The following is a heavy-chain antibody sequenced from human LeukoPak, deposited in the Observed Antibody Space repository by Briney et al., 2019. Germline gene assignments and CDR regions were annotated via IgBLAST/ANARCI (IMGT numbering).Heavy chain of an antibody. CDR2: ISAYNGNT. CDR1: GYTFTSYG. Sequence: GASVKVSCKASGYTFTSYGISWARQAPGQGLEWMGWISAYNGNTNYAQKLQGRVTMTTDTSTNTAYMELRSLRSDDTAVYYCARDGGLTYYYGMDVWGQGTTVTVSS. J-gene: IGHJ6*02. V-gene: IGHV1-18*01. CDR3: ARDGGLTYYYGMDV. D-gene: IGHD6-25*01.